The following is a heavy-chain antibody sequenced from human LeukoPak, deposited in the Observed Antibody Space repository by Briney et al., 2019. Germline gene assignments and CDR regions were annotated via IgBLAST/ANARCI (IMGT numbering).Heavy chain of an antibody. D-gene: IGHD3-22*01. J-gene: IGHJ4*02. CDR1: GFTFSSYG. CDR3: VRLRRNSDTSGFYYYYDF. Sequence: PGGSLRLSCAASGFTFSSYGMHWVRQAPGKGLEWVAFIHFDGSTKYSGDSVKGRFTISRDNSKNTLYLQMNSMRPEDTAVYYCVRLRRNSDTSGFYYYYDFWGQGTLVTVSS. CDR2: IHFDGSTK. V-gene: IGHV3-30*02.